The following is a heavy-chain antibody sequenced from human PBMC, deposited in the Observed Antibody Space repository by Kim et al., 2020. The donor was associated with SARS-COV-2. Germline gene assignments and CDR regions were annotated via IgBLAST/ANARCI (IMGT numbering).Heavy chain of an antibody. CDR3: ARGREMQQPLKWCDP. D-gene: IGHD6-13*01. Sequence: SETLSLTCAVYGGSFSGYYWSWIRQPPGKGLEWIGEINHSGSTNYNPSLKSRVTISVDTSKNQFSLKLSSVTAADTAVYYCARGREMQQPLKWCDPWGQ. CDR2: INHSGST. V-gene: IGHV4-34*01. CDR1: GGSFSGYY. J-gene: IGHJ5*02.